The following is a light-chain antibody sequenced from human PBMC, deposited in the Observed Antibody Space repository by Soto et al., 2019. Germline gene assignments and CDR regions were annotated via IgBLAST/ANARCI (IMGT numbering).Light chain of an antibody. V-gene: IGLV1-40*01. CDR2: GNN. Sequence: QSVLTQPPSVSGAPGQRVTISCTGSSSNIGAGFDVHWYHQIAGTAPKLLIRGNNNRPSGVPGRFSGSKSGTSASLAITGLQAEDEADYFCQSYDTSLRGPVFGGGTKLTVL. J-gene: IGLJ2*01. CDR1: SSNIGAGFD. CDR3: QSYDTSLRGPV.